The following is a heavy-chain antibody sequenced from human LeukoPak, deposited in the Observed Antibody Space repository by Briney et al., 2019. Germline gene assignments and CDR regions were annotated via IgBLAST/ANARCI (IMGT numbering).Heavy chain of an antibody. V-gene: IGHV1-18*04. CDR1: GYTFTSYG. CDR2: ISAYNGNT. CDR3: ARGIVVVPAAPDY. Sequence: ASVTVSCKASGYTFTSYGISWVRQAAGQGRDGMGWISAYNGNTNYAQKLQGRVTMTTDTSTSTAYMELRSLRSDDTAVYYCARGIVVVPAAPDYWGQGTLVTVSS. J-gene: IGHJ4*02. D-gene: IGHD2-2*01.